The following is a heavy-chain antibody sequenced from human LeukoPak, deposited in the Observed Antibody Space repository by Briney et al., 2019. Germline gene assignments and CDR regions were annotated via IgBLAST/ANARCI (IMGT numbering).Heavy chain of an antibody. CDR3: ARPRRRDGYNRVAFDI. D-gene: IGHD5-24*01. CDR1: GGSISSSSYY. CDR2: IYYSGST. Sequence: SETLSLTCTVSGGSISSSSYYWGWIRQPPGKGLEWIGSIYYSGSTYYNPSLKSRVTISVDTSKNQFSLKLSSVTAADTAVYYCARPRRRDGYNRVAFDIWGQGTMVTVSS. V-gene: IGHV4-39*07. J-gene: IGHJ3*02.